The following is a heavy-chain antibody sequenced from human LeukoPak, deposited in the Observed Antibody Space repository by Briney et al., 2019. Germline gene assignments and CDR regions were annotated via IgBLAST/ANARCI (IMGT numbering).Heavy chain of an antibody. V-gene: IGHV4-59*08. CDR1: GGSISSYY. Sequence: SETLSLTCTVSGGSISSYYWSWIRQPPGKGLEWIAYVSDIGSINCNPSLKSRVTISLDTSKNQFSLKLSSVTAADTAVYYCAGHHPRNTVDFWGQGTLVTVSS. CDR2: VSDIGSI. D-gene: IGHD2-8*02. CDR3: AGHHPRNTVDF. J-gene: IGHJ4*02.